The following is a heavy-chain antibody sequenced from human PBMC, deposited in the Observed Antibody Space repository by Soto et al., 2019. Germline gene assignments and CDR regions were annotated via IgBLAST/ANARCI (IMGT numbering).Heavy chain of an antibody. J-gene: IGHJ4*02. D-gene: IGHD3-3*01. CDR3: ARGRGDDFWSGYYTGRVYDY. CDR1: GGSFSGYY. CDR2: INHSGST. Sequence: QVQLQQWGAGLLKPSETLSLTCAVYGGSFSGYYWSWIRQPPGKGLEWMGEINHSGSTNYNPSLKSRVTISVDTSKNQFSLKLSSVTAADTAVYYCARGRGDDFWSGYYTGRVYDYWGQGTLVTVSS. V-gene: IGHV4-34*01.